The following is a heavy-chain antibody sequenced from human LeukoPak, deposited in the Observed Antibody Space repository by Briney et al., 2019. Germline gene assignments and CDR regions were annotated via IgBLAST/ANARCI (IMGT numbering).Heavy chain of an antibody. Sequence: PSETLSLTCTVSSGSLSSCSYYWSWIRQPAGKGLEWIGRIYTSGSTGYNPSLKSRVTISIDTSKNQFSLKLTSVTAADTSMYYCARDFRVYTTGWYYFDYWGQGTLVTVPS. V-gene: IGHV4-61*02. CDR2: IYTSGST. CDR1: SGSLSSCSYY. CDR3: ARDFRVYTTGWYYFDY. D-gene: IGHD6-19*01. J-gene: IGHJ4*02.